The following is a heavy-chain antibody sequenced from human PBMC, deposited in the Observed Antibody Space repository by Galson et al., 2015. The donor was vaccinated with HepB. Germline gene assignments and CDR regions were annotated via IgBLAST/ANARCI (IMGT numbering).Heavy chain of an antibody. D-gene: IGHD3-22*01. J-gene: IGHJ3*02. CDR2: ISSSSSTI. CDR3: ARKFDLYGSSGYYGGADGAFDI. CDR1: GFTFSSYS. V-gene: IGHV3-48*01. Sequence: SLRLSCAASGFTFSSYSMNWVRQAPGKGLEWVSYISSSSSTIYYADSVKVRFTISSDNAKNSLYLQMNSLRAEDTAVYYCARKFDLYGSSGYYGGADGAFDIWGQGTMVTVSS.